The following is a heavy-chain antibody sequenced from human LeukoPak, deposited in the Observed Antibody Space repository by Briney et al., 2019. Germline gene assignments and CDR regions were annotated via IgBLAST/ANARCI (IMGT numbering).Heavy chain of an antibody. Sequence: GGSLRLTCAASGFTFSSYSMNWVRQAPGKGLEWVSYISRGGDTIYYADSVKGRFTISRDNAQNSLYLQMNSLRDEDTAVYYCARVFGSDDHFDYWGQGTLVTVSS. J-gene: IGHJ4*02. CDR1: GFTFSSYS. D-gene: IGHD3-10*02. V-gene: IGHV3-48*02. CDR3: ARVFGSDDHFDY. CDR2: ISRGGDTI.